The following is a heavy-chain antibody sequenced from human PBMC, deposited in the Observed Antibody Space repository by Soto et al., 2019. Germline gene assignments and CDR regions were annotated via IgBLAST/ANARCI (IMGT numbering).Heavy chain of an antibody. CDR1: GGSISSYY. D-gene: IGHD6-25*01. J-gene: IGHJ4*02. V-gene: IGHV4-59*08. Sequence: SETLSLTCTVSGGSISSYYWSWIRQPPGKGLEWIGYIYYSGSTNYNPSLKSRVTISVDTSKNQFSLKLNSMTAADTAVYYSANHVLHSSAFTAFWRKGTPVPVSS. CDR2: IYYSGST. CDR3: ANHVLHSSAFTAF.